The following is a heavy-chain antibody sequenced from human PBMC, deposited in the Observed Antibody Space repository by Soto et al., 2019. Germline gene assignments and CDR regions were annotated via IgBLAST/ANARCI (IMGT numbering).Heavy chain of an antibody. J-gene: IGHJ5*02. CDR1: GDSVSSNTAA. D-gene: IGHD3-16*01. CDR3: ARGLTDTYDYGDWFEP. V-gene: IGHV6-1*01. Sequence: SQTLSLTCAISGDSVSSNTAAWNWVRQSPSRGLEWLGRTYYRSKWDNNYAVSLKSRITINRDTSKNQFSLQLSSVTPEDTAVYFCARGLTDTYDYGDWFEPWGQGILVTVSS. CDR2: TYYRSKWDN.